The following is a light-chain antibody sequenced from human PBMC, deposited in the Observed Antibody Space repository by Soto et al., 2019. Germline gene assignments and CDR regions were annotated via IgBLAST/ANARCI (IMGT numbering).Light chain of an antibody. CDR1: SSDVGIYNF. J-gene: IGLJ2*01. Sequence: QSALTQPPSASGSPGQSVTISCTGTSSDVGIYNFVSWYQHHPGKAPKLMIYEVTKRPSGVPDRFSGFKSGNTASLTVSGLQAEDEADYYCTSYAGTNIHLLFGGGTKLTVL. V-gene: IGLV2-8*01. CDR2: EVT. CDR3: TSYAGTNIHLL.